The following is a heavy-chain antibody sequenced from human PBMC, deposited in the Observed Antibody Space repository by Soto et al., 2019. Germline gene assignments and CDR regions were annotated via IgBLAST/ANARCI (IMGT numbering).Heavy chain of an antibody. Sequence: ASVKVSCKASGYTFTSYAMHWVRQAPGQRLEWMGWINAGNGNTKYSQKFQGRVTITRDTSASTAYMDLSSLRSEDTAVYYCARDSVYCSGGSCYSLIPEYFQHRGQGTLVTVSS. CDR1: GYTFTSYA. V-gene: IGHV1-3*01. J-gene: IGHJ1*01. D-gene: IGHD2-15*01. CDR2: INAGNGNT. CDR3: ARDSVYCSGGSCYSLIPEYFQH.